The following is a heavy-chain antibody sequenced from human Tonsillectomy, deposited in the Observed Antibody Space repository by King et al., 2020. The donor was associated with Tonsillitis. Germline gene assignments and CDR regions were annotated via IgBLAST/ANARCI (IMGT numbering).Heavy chain of an antibody. Sequence: QLVQSGAEVKKPGASVKVSCKVSGYTLTELSMHWVRQAPGKGLVWMGGFDPEDGETIYAQKFQGRVTMTEDTSTDTAYMELSSLRSEDTAVYYCATVSSVSVTTRFDYWGQGTLVTVSS. CDR3: ATVSSVSVTTRFDY. J-gene: IGHJ4*02. CDR2: FDPEDGET. CDR1: GYTLTELS. D-gene: IGHD4-17*01. V-gene: IGHV1-24*01.